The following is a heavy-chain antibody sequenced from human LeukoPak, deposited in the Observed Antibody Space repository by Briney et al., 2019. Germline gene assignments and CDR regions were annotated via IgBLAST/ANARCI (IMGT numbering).Heavy chain of an antibody. J-gene: IGHJ4*02. CDR2: IYYSGST. D-gene: IGHD6-19*01. CDR1: GGSISGYD. Sequence: PSETLSLTCTVSGGSISGYDWSWIRQPPGKGLEWIGYIYYSGSTNYNPSLKSRVTISVDTSKNQFSLKLSSVTAADTAVYYCATTLPASGWYYFDYWGQGTLVTVSS. V-gene: IGHV4-59*08. CDR3: ATTLPASGWYYFDY.